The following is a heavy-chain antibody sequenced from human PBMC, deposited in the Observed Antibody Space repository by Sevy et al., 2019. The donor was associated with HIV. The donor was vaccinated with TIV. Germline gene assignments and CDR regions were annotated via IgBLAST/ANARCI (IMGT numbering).Heavy chain of an antibody. D-gene: IGHD2-21*01. V-gene: IGHV3-30*04. CDR1: GFTFRSYA. CDR3: ARTEIVEGGGMDV. Sequence: GGSLRLSCAASGFTFRSYAMHWVRQAPSKGLEWVAVISYDGSIKDYADSVKGRFTISRDNSKNTLYVEMNGLREDDTAVYYCARTEIVEGGGMDVWGQGTRVTVSS. J-gene: IGHJ6*02. CDR2: ISYDGSIK.